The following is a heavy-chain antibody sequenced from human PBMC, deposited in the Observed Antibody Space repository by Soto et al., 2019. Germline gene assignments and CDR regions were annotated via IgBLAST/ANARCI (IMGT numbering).Heavy chain of an antibody. J-gene: IGHJ4*02. CDR2: IYGGGTT. D-gene: IGHD6-19*01. Sequence: EVQLVESGGGLIQPGGSLRLSCAASGFTVSSKYMTWVRQAPGKGLEWVSVIYGGGTTYYADSVKGRFTISRDNSKNTLXLXMXSXRAEDTAVYYCVQTTGWPGFDFWGQGTLVTVSS. V-gene: IGHV3-53*01. CDR1: GFTVSSKY. CDR3: VQTTGWPGFDF.